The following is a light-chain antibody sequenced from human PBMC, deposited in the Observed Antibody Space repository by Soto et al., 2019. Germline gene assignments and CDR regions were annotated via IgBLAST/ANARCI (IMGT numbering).Light chain of an antibody. V-gene: IGKV3-11*01. CDR2: DAS. J-gene: IGKJ1*01. CDR1: QSVNRY. CDR3: QQRDSWPRT. Sequence: EIVMTQSPATLSVSPGERATLSCWASQSVNRYLVWYQQKPGQAPRLLMYDASKRATGIPARFSGSGSGTDFTLTISSLEPEDFAVYYCQQRDSWPRTFGQGTKVDIK.